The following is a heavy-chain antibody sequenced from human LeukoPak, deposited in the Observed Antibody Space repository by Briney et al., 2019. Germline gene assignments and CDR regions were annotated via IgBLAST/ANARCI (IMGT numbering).Heavy chain of an antibody. CDR1: GYTFTSYA. CDR3: ARVFLTGYYEFDY. D-gene: IGHD3-9*01. V-gene: IGHV1-3*01. J-gene: IGHJ4*02. CDR2: INAGNGNT. Sequence: ASVKVSCKASGYTFTSYAMQWVRQAPGQRLEWMGWINAGNGNTKYSQKFQGRVTITRDTSASTAYMELSSLRSEDTAVYYCARVFLTGYYEFDYWGQGTLVTVSS.